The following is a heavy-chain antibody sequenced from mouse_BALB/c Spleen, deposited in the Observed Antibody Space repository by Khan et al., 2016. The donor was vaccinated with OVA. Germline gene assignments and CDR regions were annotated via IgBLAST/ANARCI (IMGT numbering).Heavy chain of an antibody. CDR1: GYPLTSYW. CDR2: IDPSDSYT. J-gene: IGHJ3*01. Sequence: QVQLQQPGAELVKPGASVQLSCKASGYPLTSYWLHWVKQRPGQGLEWIGEIDPSDSYTNYNQKFKAKATVTVDKSSSTTYMQLSSLTSEDSAVYYCLRSFHYGSSTWFAYWGQGTLVTVSA. D-gene: IGHD1-1*01. CDR3: LRSFHYGSSTWFAY. V-gene: IGHV1-69*02.